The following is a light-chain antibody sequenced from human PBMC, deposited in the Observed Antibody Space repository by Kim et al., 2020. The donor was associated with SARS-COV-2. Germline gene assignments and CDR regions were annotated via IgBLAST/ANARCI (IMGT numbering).Light chain of an antibody. V-gene: IGKV1-27*01. CDR1: QGISSY. J-gene: IGKJ4*01. CDR3: QKYSSAPLT. CDR2: AAS. Sequence: DIQMTQSPSSLSASVGDRVTITCRASQGISSYLAWYQQKPGKIPKVLIYAASTLKSGVPSRFSGSGSGTEFTLTITSLQPEDVATYYCQKYSSAPLTFGGGTKVDIK.